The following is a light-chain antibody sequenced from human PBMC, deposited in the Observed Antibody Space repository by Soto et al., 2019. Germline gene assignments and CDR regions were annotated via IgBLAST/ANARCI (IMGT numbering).Light chain of an antibody. CDR3: SSYTSSSTYV. CDR1: SSDVGRYNY. Sequence: QSVLTQPASVSGSPGQSITISCTGTSSDVGRYNYVSWYQQHPGKAPKLMIYEVSNRPSGVSNRFSGSKSGNTASLTISGLQAEDEADNYCSSYTSSSTYVFGTGTKSPS. V-gene: IGLV2-14*01. CDR2: EVS. J-gene: IGLJ1*01.